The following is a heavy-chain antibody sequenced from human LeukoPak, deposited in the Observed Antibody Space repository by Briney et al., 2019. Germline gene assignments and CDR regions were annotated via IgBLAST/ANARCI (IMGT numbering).Heavy chain of an antibody. CDR2: IWIHGDKT. CDR1: GFAFNTYG. V-gene: IGHV3-33*03. CDR3: ARGKMRFLGYYDYYYGMDV. D-gene: IGHD3-3*01. Sequence: PGGCLRLSCAASGFAFNTYGIHWVRQAPGKGLEWLALIWIHGDKTYYADSVKGRFTISGDTSRGTVSLQMSSLRGEDTALYFCARGKMRFLGYYDYYYGMDVWGQGTTVTVSS. J-gene: IGHJ6*02.